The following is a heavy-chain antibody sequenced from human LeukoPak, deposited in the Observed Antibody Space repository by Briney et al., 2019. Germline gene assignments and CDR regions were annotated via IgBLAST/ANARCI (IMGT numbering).Heavy chain of an antibody. D-gene: IGHD4-11*01. J-gene: IGHJ4*02. CDR2: SRSKIYKYAT. CDR3: TRRDDYNNYIDY. CDR1: GFMFSGSA. Sequence: PGGSLKLSCAASGFMFSGSAMHWVRQAPGKGLERLGRSRSKIYKYATEYAASVKGRLTISRDDSKNTVYLQMNTLQTEDTALYYCTRRDDYNNYIDYWGQGTLVTVSS. V-gene: IGHV3-73*01.